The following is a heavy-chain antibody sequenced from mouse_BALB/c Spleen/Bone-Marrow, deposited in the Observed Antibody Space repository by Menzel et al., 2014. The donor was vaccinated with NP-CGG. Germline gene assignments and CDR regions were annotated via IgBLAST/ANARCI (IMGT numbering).Heavy chain of an antibody. Sequence: DVKLQESGAELVKPGASVKLSCTASGFNIKDTYMHWVKQRPEQGLEWIGRIDPANGNTKYDPKFQGKATITADTSSNTAYLQLSSLTPEDTAVYYCARYRLGTYFDYWGQGTTLTVSS. CDR3: ARYRLGTYFDY. V-gene: IGHV14-3*02. CDR2: IDPANGNT. J-gene: IGHJ2*01. D-gene: IGHD1-2*01. CDR1: GFNIKDTY.